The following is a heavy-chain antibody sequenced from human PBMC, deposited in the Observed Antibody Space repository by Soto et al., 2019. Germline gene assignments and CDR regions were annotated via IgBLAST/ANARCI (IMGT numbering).Heavy chain of an antibody. D-gene: IGHD6-13*01. J-gene: IGHJ4*02. V-gene: IGHV1-3*01. CDR1: GYTFTSYA. Sequence: QVKLVQSGAEVKKPGASVKVSCKASGYTFTSYAMHWVRQAPGQRLEWMGWINAGNGNTKYSQKFQGRVTITRDTSASTAYMELSSLRSEDTAVYYCARDGKIAAAGTFDYWGQGTLVTVSS. CDR3: ARDGKIAAAGTFDY. CDR2: INAGNGNT.